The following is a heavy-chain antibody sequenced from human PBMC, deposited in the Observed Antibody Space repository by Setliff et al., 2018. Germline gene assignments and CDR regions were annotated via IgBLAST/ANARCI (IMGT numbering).Heavy chain of an antibody. CDR2: IFYSGRT. V-gene: IGHV4-39*01. CDR1: GASITNINYY. J-gene: IGHJ4*02. Sequence: PSETLSLTCTVSGASITNINYYRGLIRQPPGKGLEWIGSIFYSGRTFYSPSLKSRVTISVDTSKNQFSLTLSSVTAADTAVYYCARLPNYVWGSPVDYWGQGTLVTAPQ. D-gene: IGHD3-16*01. CDR3: ARLPNYVWGSPVDY.